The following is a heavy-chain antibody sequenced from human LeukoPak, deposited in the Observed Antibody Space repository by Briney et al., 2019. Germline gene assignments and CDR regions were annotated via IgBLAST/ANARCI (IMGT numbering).Heavy chain of an antibody. CDR2: ISYDGSNK. D-gene: IGHD3-22*01. V-gene: IGHV3-30*03. CDR1: GFTFSSYG. J-gene: IGHJ4*02. CDR3: ARGSLSPYYDSSDFRYTLPDY. Sequence: GGSLRLSCAASGFTFSSYGMHWVRQAPGKGLEWVAVISYDGSNKYYADSVKGRFTISRDNSKNTLYLQMNSLRAEDTAVYYCARGSLSPYYDSSDFRYTLPDYWGQGTLVTVSS.